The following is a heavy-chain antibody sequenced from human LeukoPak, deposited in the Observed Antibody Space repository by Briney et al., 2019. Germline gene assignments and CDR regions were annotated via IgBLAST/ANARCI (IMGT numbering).Heavy chain of an antibody. V-gene: IGHV4-4*07. CDR2: IYTSGST. Sequence: SETLSLTCTVSGGSISSYYWSWIRQPAGKGLEWIGRIYTSGSTNYNPSLKSRVTMSVDTSKNQFSLKLSSVTAADTAVYYCARGPSSALLTRVAFDPWGQGTLVTVSS. CDR3: ARGPSSALLTRVAFDP. J-gene: IGHJ5*02. D-gene: IGHD2-15*01. CDR1: GGSISSYY.